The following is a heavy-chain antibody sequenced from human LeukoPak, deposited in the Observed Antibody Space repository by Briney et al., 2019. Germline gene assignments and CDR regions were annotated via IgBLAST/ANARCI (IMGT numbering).Heavy chain of an antibody. CDR2: IYYSGST. D-gene: IGHD3-10*01. V-gene: IGHV4-59*01. CDR3: ARGGSGSLLDY. Sequence: SETLSLTCTVSGGSLSSYYWSWIRQPPGKGLEWIGYIYYSGSTNYNPSLKSRVTISVDTSKNQFSLKLSSVTAADTAVYYCARGGSGSLLDYWGQGTLVTVSS. J-gene: IGHJ4*02. CDR1: GGSLSSYY.